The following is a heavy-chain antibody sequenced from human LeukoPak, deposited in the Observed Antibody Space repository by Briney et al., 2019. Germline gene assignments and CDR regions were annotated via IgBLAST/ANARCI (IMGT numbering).Heavy chain of an antibody. V-gene: IGHV1-18*04. CDR3: ATTGDAFDI. CDR2: ISAYNGNT. D-gene: IGHD4-17*01. J-gene: IGHJ3*02. Sequence: GSVKVSCKASGYTFTGDYMHWVRQAPGQGLEWMGWISAYNGNTNCAQKLQERVTITTDTSTSTVYMELRSLRSDDSAVYYCATTGDAFDIWGQGTMVAVSS. CDR1: GYTFTGDY.